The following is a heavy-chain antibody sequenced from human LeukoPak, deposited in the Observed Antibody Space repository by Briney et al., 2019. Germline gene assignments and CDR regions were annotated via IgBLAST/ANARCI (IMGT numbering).Heavy chain of an antibody. J-gene: IGHJ6*03. CDR2: VRYDGSNK. CDR3: ASNPAYYYYYMDV. CDR1: GFTFSSYW. Sequence: GGSLRLSCAASGFTFSSYWMSWVRQAPGKGLEWVAFVRYDGSNKYYADSVKGRFTISRDNAKNTLYLQMNSLRAEDTAVYYCASNPAYYYYYMDVWGKGTTVTVSS. D-gene: IGHD4-11*01. V-gene: IGHV3-30*02.